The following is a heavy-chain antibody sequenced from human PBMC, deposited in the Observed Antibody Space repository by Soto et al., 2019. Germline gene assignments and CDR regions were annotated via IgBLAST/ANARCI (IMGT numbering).Heavy chain of an antibody. V-gene: IGHV1-69*12. CDR1: XGTFSXSA. CDR2: IIPLFRTP. J-gene: IGHJ6*02. CDR3: XXXXXXXXXGGNYYYILDV. Sequence: QVQLVQSGAAMKEPGSSVKVSCKTSXGTFSXSAISWLRQAPGQGLEWMGGIIPLFRTPDYAQKFQGRVTIAADESTSTAYMELSSLRSEDXAXXXXXXXXXXXXXGGNYYYILDVWGQGTTITVSS.